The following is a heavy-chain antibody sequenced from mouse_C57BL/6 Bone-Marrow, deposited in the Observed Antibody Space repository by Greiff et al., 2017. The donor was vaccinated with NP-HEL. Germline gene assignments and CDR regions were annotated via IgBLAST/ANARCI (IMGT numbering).Heavy chain of an antibody. Sequence: VHVKQSGPELVKPGASVKMSCKASGYTFTDYNMHWVKQSHGKSLEWIGYINPNNGGTSYNQKFKGKATLTVNKSSSTAYMVLRSLTSEDSAVYYCARNYGSSWGYFDYWGQGTTLTVSS. D-gene: IGHD1-1*01. CDR1: GYTFTDYN. CDR2: INPNNGGT. J-gene: IGHJ2*01. CDR3: ARNYGSSWGYFDY. V-gene: IGHV1-22*01.